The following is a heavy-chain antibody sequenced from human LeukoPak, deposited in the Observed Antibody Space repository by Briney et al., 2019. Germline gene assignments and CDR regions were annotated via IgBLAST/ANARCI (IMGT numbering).Heavy chain of an antibody. V-gene: IGHV3-48*03. Sequence: GGSLRLSCAASGFTFSSYEMNWVRQAPGKGLEWVSYISSSGSTIYYADSVKGRFTISRDNAKNSLYLQMNSLKIEDTAVYYCTTRISVADGNTEFWGLGTLVTVSS. J-gene: IGHJ4*02. D-gene: IGHD6-19*01. CDR1: GFTFSSYE. CDR3: TTRISVADGNTEF. CDR2: ISSSGSTI.